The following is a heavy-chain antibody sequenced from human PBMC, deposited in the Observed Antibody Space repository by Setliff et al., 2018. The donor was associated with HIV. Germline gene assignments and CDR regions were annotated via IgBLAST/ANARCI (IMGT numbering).Heavy chain of an antibody. D-gene: IGHD2-15*01. CDR2: SIPVFGTV. Sequence: SVKVSCKAPGGTFSGYAFSWVRQAPGQGFEWMGGSIPVFGTVNYAQKFLGRATITADESTNTSYMELTSLRSEDTAVYFCARDSHCSGPSCYSGGQFFDYWGQGTLFTVSS. J-gene: IGHJ4*02. CDR3: ARDSHCSGPSCYSGGQFFDY. V-gene: IGHV1-69*13. CDR1: GGTFSGYA.